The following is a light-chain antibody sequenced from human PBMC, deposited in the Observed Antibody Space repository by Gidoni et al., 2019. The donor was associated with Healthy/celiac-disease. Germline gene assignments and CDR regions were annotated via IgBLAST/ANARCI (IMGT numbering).Light chain of an antibody. Sequence: DIQMTQSPSSLSASVGARVTITCQASQDISNYLNWYQQNPGKAPKLLIYDASNLETGVPSRFSGSGSGTDFTFTISSLQPEDIATYYCQQYDNLPSITFGQGTRLEIK. CDR3: QQYDNLPSIT. V-gene: IGKV1-33*01. CDR1: QDISNY. CDR2: DAS. J-gene: IGKJ5*01.